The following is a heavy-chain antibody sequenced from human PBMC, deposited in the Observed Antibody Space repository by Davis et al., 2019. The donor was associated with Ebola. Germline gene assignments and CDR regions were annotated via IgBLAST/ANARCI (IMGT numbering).Heavy chain of an antibody. CDR3: SERGSSV. CDR2: IYDSGRT. D-gene: IGHD3-10*01. V-gene: IGHV4-59*11. Sequence: PSETLSLTCTFSEGSIRTHYWNWIRQPPGKGLEWVGIIYDSGRTHYNPSLRSRVTISADTSKNQFSLNLRSVTAADTAVYYCSERGSSVWGQGTLVTVSS. CDR1: EGSIRTHY. J-gene: IGHJ4*02.